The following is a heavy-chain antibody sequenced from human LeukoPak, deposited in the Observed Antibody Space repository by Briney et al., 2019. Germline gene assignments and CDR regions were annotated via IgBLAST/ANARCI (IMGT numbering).Heavy chain of an antibody. CDR2: INHSGST. CDR3: ARPLGYCSDSRCPQSWFDP. J-gene: IGHJ5*02. D-gene: IGHD2-15*01. V-gene: IGHV4-4*02. Sequence: PSETLSLTCAVSGGSISSSNWWSWVRQPPGKGLEWIGEINHSGSTNYNPSLKSRVTISVDTSKNQFSLKLSSVTAADTAVYYCARPLGYCSDSRCPQSWFDPWGQGTLVTVSS. CDR1: GGSISSSNW.